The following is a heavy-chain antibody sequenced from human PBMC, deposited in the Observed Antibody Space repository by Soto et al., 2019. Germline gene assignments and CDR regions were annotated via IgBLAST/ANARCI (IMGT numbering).Heavy chain of an antibody. J-gene: IGHJ6*01. D-gene: IGHD3-10*01. Sequence: GKGNERVSYISSSSSYTNYADSVKGRFTISRDNAKNSLYLQMNGLRAEDTAVYYCAKALTMVLLSGTADHCYVHAVRGQRSSDLGSAGM. CDR2: ISSSSSYT. CDR3: AKALTMVLLSGTADHCYVHAVRGQRSSDLGSAGM. V-gene: IGHV3-11*06.